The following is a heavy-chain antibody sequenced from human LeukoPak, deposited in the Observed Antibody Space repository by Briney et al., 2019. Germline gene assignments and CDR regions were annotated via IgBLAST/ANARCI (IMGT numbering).Heavy chain of an antibody. D-gene: IGHD4-17*01. Sequence: KPSETLSLTCAVYGGSFSGYYWSWIRQPPGKGLEWIGEINHSGSTNYNPSLKSRVTISVDTSKNQFSLKLSSVTAADTAVYYCARHWLYGDSYFDYWGQGTLVTVSS. V-gene: IGHV4-34*01. CDR1: GGSFSGYY. CDR2: INHSGST. J-gene: IGHJ4*02. CDR3: ARHWLYGDSYFDY.